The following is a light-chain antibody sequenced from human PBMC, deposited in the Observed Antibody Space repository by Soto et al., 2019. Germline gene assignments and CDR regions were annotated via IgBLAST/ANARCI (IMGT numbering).Light chain of an antibody. CDR1: SSDVGAYNF. J-gene: IGLJ1*01. V-gene: IGLV2-14*01. CDR2: EVT. CDR3: SSYTSTNTPSV. Sequence: QSALTQPASVSGSPGQSITISCTGSSSDVGAYNFVSWYQHHPGRAPKLILYEVTTRPSGVSSRFSGSKSGNTASLTISGLQADDEATYYCSSYTSTNTPSVFGTGTKLTVL.